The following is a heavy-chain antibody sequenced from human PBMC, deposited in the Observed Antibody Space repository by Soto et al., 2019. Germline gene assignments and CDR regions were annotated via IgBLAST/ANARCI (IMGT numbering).Heavy chain of an antibody. CDR1: GFTFSDYY. CDR2: ISSSSSYT. D-gene: IGHD3-22*01. Sequence: QVQLVESGGGLVKPGGSLRLSCAASGFTFSDYYMSWIRQAPGKGLEWVSYISSSSSYTNYADSVKGRFTISRDNAKNSLYLQMNSLRAEDTAVYYCAGGPYYYDSSGYPTPGFDYWGQGTLVTFSS. J-gene: IGHJ4*02. CDR3: AGGPYYYDSSGYPTPGFDY. V-gene: IGHV3-11*06.